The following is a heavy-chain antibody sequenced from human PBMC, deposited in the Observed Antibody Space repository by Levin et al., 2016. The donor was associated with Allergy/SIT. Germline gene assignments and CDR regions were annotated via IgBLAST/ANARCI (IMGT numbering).Heavy chain of an antibody. CDR2: IKQDGSEK. V-gene: IGHV3-7*01. J-gene: IGHJ4*02. Sequence: GESLKISCAASGFTFSSYWMSWVRQAPGKGLEWVANIKQDGSEKYYVDSVKGRFTISRDNAKNSLYLQMNSLRAEDTAVYYCASVWGSYRHDKVGYYFDYWGQGTLVTVSS. CDR3: ASVWGSYRHDKVGYYFDY. CDR1: GFTFSSYW. D-gene: IGHD3-16*01.